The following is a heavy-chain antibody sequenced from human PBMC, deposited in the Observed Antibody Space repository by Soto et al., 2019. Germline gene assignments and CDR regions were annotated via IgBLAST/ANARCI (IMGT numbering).Heavy chain of an antibody. CDR2: IYYSGST. Sequence: QVQLQESGPGLVKPSQTLSLTCTVSGGSISSGGYYWSWIRQHPGKGLEWIGYIYYSGSTYYNPSLKSRVTIPLDTSKNQFSLKLSSVTAADTAVYYCARSGGLRIFVYWGQGTLVTVSS. CDR1: GGSISSGGYY. V-gene: IGHV4-31*03. J-gene: IGHJ4*02. CDR3: ARSGGLRIFVY. D-gene: IGHD3-10*01.